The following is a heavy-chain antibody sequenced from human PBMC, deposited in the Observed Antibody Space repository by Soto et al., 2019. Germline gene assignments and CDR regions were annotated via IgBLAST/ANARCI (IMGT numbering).Heavy chain of an antibody. Sequence: PGGSLRLSCAASGFTFSSYAMSWVRQAPGKGLEWVSAISGSGGSTYYADSVKGRFTISRDNSKNTLYLQMNSLRAEDTAVYYCAKAGGPLLLSPKTRFDYWGQGTLVTVSS. CDR2: ISGSGGST. CDR1: GFTFSSYA. V-gene: IGHV3-23*01. J-gene: IGHJ4*02. D-gene: IGHD3-22*01. CDR3: AKAGGPLLLSPKTRFDY.